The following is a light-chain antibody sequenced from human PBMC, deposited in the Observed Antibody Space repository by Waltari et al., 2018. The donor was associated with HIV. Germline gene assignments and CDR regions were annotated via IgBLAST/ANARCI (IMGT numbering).Light chain of an antibody. CDR2: EVR. CDR3: CSFGGSNTKV. Sequence: QSALTQPASVSGSPGQSITLSCTGTSSDVGRYNYVSWYQQHPGKAPKLIIYEVRNRPAGVSKRFSASKSGNMATLTISGLQPDDEADYHCCSFGGSNTKVFGTGTKVTVL. V-gene: IGLV2-14*01. CDR1: SSDVGRYNY. J-gene: IGLJ1*01.